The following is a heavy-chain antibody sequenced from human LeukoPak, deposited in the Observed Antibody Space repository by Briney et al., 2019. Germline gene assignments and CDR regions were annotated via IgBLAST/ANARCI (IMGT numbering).Heavy chain of an antibody. D-gene: IGHD3-10*01. V-gene: IGHV4-59*08. J-gene: IGHJ3*02. CDR3: ARGGSGISNAFDI. CDR2: IYYSGST. CDR1: GGSISGYY. Sequence: SETLSLTCTVSGGSISGYYWSWIRQPPGKGLEWIGYIYYSGSTNYNPSLESRVTISVDTSNNHFSLKLSSVTAADTAVYYCARGGSGISNAFDIWGQGTMVTVSS.